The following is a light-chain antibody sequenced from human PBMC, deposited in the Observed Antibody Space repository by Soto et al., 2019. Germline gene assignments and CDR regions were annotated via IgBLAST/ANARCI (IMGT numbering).Light chain of an antibody. CDR1: SSNIGGHLNP. J-gene: IGLJ1*01. CDR3: AAWDDSLSAYV. Sequence: QSVLTQPPSASGTPGQRVTVSCSGSSSNIGGHLNPVYWFQQLPGSAPKLLLYKNNQRPSGVPDRFSGSTSAASASLAISGLRPEDEADYYCAAWDDSLSAYVFGTGTKVTV. CDR2: KNN. V-gene: IGLV1-47*01.